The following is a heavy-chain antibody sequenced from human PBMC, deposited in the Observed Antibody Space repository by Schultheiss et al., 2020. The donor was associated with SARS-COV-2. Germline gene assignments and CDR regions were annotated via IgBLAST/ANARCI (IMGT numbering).Heavy chain of an antibody. CDR2: VLYDGSND. CDR1: GFTFSSYG. Sequence: GGSLRLSCAASGFTFSSYGMHWVRQAPGKGLEWVAVVLYDGSNDYYADSVKGRFTISRDNSKNTLYLEMNSLRAEDTAVYYCARDQGVAAAGTGWFDPWGQGTLVTVSS. CDR3: ARDQGVAAAGTGWFDP. D-gene: IGHD6-13*01. J-gene: IGHJ5*02. V-gene: IGHV3-30*06.